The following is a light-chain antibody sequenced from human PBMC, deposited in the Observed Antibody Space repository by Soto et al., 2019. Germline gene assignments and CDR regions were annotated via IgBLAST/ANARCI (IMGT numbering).Light chain of an antibody. CDR1: QSISSW. CDR2: DAS. Sequence: DIQMTQSPSTLSASVGDRVTITCRASQSISSWLAWYQQKPGKAPKLLIYDASSLESGVPSRFSGSGSGTEFTITISSLQPDDFVTYYCQQYNSYSTFGQGTKLEIK. V-gene: IGKV1-5*01. J-gene: IGKJ2*01. CDR3: QQYNSYST.